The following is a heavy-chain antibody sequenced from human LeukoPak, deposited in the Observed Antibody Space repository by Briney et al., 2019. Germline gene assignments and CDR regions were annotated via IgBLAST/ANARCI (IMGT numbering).Heavy chain of an antibody. CDR2: IYGGGST. D-gene: IGHD4-23*01. CDR1: GFTFSDYA. Sequence: GALRLSCVASGFTFSDYAIHWVRQAPGEGLECVSVIYGGGSTYYADSVKGRFTISRDNSKNTLYLQMNSLRAEDTAVYYCARAPVAGNYFDYWGQGTLVTVSS. J-gene: IGHJ4*02. CDR3: ARAPVAGNYFDY. V-gene: IGHV3-66*01.